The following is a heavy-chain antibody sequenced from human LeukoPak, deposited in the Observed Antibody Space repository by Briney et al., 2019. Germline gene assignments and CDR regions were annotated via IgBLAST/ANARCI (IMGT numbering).Heavy chain of an antibody. J-gene: IGHJ5*02. CDR1: GFTFSSYG. D-gene: IGHD6-19*01. Sequence: EGSLRLSCAASGFTFSSYGMSWVRQAPGKGLVWVSRINSDARSTSYADSVKGRFTISRDNAKNTLYLQMNSLRAEDTAVYYCARGADTGYSSDSWGQGTLVTVSS. CDR3: ARGADTGYSSDS. CDR2: INSDARST. V-gene: IGHV3-74*01.